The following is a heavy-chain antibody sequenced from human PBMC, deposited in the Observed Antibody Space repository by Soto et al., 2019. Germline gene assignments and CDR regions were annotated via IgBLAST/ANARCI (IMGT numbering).Heavy chain of an antibody. D-gene: IGHD2-2*01. J-gene: IGHJ5*02. CDR3: ARDLYCSSTSCYFGWFDP. CDR1: GYTFTSYG. V-gene: IGHV1-18*01. Sequence: ASVKVSCKASGYTFTSYGISWVRQAPGQGLEWMGWISAYNGNTNYAQKLQGRVTMTTDTSTSTAYMELRSLRSDDTAVYYCARDLYCSSTSCYFGWFDPWGQGTLVTVSS. CDR2: ISAYNGNT.